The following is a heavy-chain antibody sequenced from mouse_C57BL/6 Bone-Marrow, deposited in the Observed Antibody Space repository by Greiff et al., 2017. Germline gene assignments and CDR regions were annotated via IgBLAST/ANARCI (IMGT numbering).Heavy chain of an antibody. D-gene: IGHD1-2*01. CDR3: ARWITTAPDFDY. V-gene: IGHV1-55*01. CDR2: IYPGSGST. CDR1: GYTFTSYW. Sequence: QVQLQQPGAELVKPGASVKMSCKASGYTFTSYWITWVKQRPGQGLEWIGDIYPGSGSTNYNEKFKSKATLTVDTSSSTAYMQLSSLTSEDSAVYYCARWITTAPDFDYWGQGTTLTVSS. J-gene: IGHJ2*01.